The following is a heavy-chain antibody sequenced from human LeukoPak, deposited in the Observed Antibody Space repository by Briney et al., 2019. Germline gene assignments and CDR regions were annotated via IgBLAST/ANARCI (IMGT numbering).Heavy chain of an antibody. J-gene: IGHJ4*02. CDR3: ANGYNYGLDY. CDR1: GFTFSSSA. Sequence: PGGSLRLSCAASGFTFSSSAMSWVRQAPGKGVKWVSGISTSGGSTYYSDSVKGRFTISRDNSKNTLYLQMNSLRAEDTAVYYCANGYNYGLDYWGQGTLVTVSS. V-gene: IGHV3-23*01. CDR2: ISTSGGST. D-gene: IGHD5-18*01.